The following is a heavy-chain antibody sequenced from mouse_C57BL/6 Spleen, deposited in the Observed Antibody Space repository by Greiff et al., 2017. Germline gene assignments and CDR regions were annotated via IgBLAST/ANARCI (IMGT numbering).Heavy chain of an antibody. V-gene: IGHV2-2*01. D-gene: IGHD2-1*01. CDR3: ARRAGNHGGFAY. Sequence: VQLQQSGPGLVQPSPSLSITCTVSGFSLTSYGVHWVRQSPGKGLEWLGVIWSGGSTDYNAAFISRLSISKDNSKSQVFFKMNSLQADDTAIYYCARRAGNHGGFAYWGQGTLVTVSA. CDR2: IWSGGST. CDR1: GFSLTSYG. J-gene: IGHJ3*01.